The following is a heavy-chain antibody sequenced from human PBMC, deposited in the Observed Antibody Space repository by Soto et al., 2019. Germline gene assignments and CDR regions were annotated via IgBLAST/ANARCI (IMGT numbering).Heavy chain of an antibody. J-gene: IGHJ6*02. CDR1: GGSISSGGYY. D-gene: IGHD3-9*01. Sequence: SETLSLTCTVSGGSISSGGYYWSWIRQHPGKGLEWIGYIYYSGSTYYNPSLKSRVTISVDTSKNQFSLKLSSVTAADTAVCYCARVAPFRAVDWLPGVYYGMDVWGQGTTVTVSS. V-gene: IGHV4-31*02. CDR3: ARVAPFRAVDWLPGVYYGMDV. CDR2: IYYSGST.